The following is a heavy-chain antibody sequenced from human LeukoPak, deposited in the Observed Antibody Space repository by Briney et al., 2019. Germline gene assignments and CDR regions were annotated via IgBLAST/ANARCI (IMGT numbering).Heavy chain of an antibody. CDR1: GVTFSSFW. CDR3: ARDSLWAFDI. Sequence: GGSLRLSCAASGVTFSSFWMTWVRQAPGKGLEWVANINQDGSEKYYVDSVKGRFTISRDNARSSLSLQMNSLRAEDTAVYYCARDSLWAFDIWGQGTMVTVSS. J-gene: IGHJ3*02. CDR2: INQDGSEK. V-gene: IGHV3-7*05. D-gene: IGHD2/OR15-2a*01.